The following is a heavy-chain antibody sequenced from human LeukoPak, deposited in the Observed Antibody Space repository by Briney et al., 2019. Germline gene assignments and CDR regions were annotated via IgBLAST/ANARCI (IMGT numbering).Heavy chain of an antibody. J-gene: IGHJ4*02. V-gene: IGHV1-2*02. CDR2: INPNSGGT. D-gene: IGHD2-2*01. CDR3: ARVTKDIVVVPAAKSYYFDY. Sequence: PVASVKVSCKASGYTFTNYGISWVRQAPGQGLEWMGWINPNSGGTNYAQKFQGRVTMTRDTSISTAYMELSRLRSDDTAVYYCARVTKDIVVVPAAKSYYFDYWGQGTLVTVSS. CDR1: GYTFTNYG.